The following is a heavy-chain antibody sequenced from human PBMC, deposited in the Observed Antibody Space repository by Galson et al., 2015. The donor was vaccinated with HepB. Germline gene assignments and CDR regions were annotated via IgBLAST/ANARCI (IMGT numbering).Heavy chain of an antibody. CDR2: ISSSSSYI. Sequence: SLRLSCAASGFTFSSYSMNWVRQAPGKGLEWVSSISSSSSYIYYADSVKGRFTIPRDNAKNSLYLQMNSLRAEDTAVYYCARGVTTWVSSEFDPWGQGTLVTVSS. D-gene: IGHD4-17*01. CDR3: ARGVTTWVSSEFDP. J-gene: IGHJ5*02. CDR1: GFTFSSYS. V-gene: IGHV3-21*01.